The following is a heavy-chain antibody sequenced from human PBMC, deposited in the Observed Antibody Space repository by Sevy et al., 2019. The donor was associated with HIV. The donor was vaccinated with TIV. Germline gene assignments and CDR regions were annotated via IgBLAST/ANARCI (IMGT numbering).Heavy chain of an antibody. CDR1: GFTFSNYR. J-gene: IGHJ6*02. V-gene: IGHV3-23*01. CDR2: ISGSGGST. D-gene: IGHD5-12*01. CDR3: AKAGATKDGMDV. Sequence: GGSLRLSCAASGFTFSNYRMNWVRQAPGKGLEWVSGISGSGGSTYYADSVKGRFTISRDNFKNTLYLQMNSLRAEDTAVYYCAKAGATKDGMDVWGQGTTVTVSS.